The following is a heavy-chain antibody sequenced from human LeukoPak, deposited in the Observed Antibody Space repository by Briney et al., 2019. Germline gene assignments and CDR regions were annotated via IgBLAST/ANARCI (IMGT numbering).Heavy chain of an antibody. D-gene: IGHD5-12*01. V-gene: IGHV3-11*01. CDR3: ARVNGYSGYDYSDYFDY. Sequence: GGSLRLSCAASGFTFSDYYMSWIRQGPGKGLEWVSYISSSGSTIFYANSVKGRFTISRDNAKNSLYLQMNSLRAEDTAVYYCARVNGYSGYDYSDYFDYWGQGTLVTVSS. CDR2: ISSSGSTI. CDR1: GFTFSDYY. J-gene: IGHJ4*02.